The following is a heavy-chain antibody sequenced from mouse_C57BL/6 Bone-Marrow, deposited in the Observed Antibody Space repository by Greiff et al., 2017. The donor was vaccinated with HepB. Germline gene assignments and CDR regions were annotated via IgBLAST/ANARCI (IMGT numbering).Heavy chain of an antibody. J-gene: IGHJ1*03. CDR3: ARILLWYFDV. D-gene: IGHD2-1*01. V-gene: IGHV1-81*01. CDR1: GYTFTSYG. CDR2: IYPRSGNT. Sequence: VQGVESGAELARPGASVKLSCKASGYTFTSYGISWVKQRTGQGLEWIGEIYPRSGNTYYNEKFKGKATLTADKSSSTAYMELRSLSSEDSAVYFWARILLWYFDVWGTGTTVTVSS.